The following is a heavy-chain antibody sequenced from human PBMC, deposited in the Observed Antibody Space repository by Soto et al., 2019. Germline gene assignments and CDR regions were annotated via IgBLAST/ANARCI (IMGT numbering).Heavy chain of an antibody. CDR2: MNPNNGNT. J-gene: IGHJ4*02. Sequence: ASVKVSCKASGYTFTIYDINWVLQATGQGLEWMGWMNPNNGNTNYAQKLQGRVTMTTDTSTSTAYMELRSLRSDDTAVYYCARGTFDSSGWYILCFDYWGQGTLVTVSS. D-gene: IGHD6-19*01. CDR1: GYTFTIYD. V-gene: IGHV1-18*01. CDR3: ARGTFDSSGWYILCFDY.